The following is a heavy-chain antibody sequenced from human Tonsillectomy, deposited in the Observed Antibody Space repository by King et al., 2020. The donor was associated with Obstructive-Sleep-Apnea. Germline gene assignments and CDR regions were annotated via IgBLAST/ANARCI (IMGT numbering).Heavy chain of an antibody. J-gene: IGHJ4*02. CDR3: ARGGSFSSSSPDFDY. V-gene: IGHV1-69*01. CDR2: IIPIFDKT. D-gene: IGHD6-6*01. Sequence: QLVQSGAEVKKPGSSVKVSCKASGGTFSSNIFSWVRQAPGQGLEWMGGIIPIFDKTNYAQNFQGRVTITAEESTSTAYMELSSLRSEDTAVYYCARGGSFSSSSPDFDYWGQGTLVTVSS. CDR1: GGTFSSNI.